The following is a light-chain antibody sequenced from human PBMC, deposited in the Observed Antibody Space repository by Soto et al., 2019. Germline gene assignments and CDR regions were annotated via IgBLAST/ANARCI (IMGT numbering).Light chain of an antibody. Sequence: EIVLTQSPATLSLSPGERATLSCRASQSVSSYLAWYQQKPGQTPRLLFNGASTRATGIPARFTGSGSGTEFILTISSLQSEDFATYYCQQYKSFWTFGQGTKVDIK. V-gene: IGKV3-15*01. CDR1: QSVSSY. J-gene: IGKJ1*01. CDR2: GAS. CDR3: QQYKSFWT.